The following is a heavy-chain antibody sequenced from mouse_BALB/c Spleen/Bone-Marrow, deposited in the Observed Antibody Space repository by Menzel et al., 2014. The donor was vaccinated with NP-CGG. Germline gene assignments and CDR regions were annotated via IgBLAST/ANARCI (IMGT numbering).Heavy chain of an antibody. J-gene: IGHJ4*01. CDR2: IDPANGNT. D-gene: IGHD2-1*01. Sequence: VQLQQSGAELVKPGASVKLSCTASGLNIKDTYMYWVKPRPEQGLEWIGRIDPANGNTKYDPKFQGRATITADTSSNTAYLQLSSLTSEDTAVYYCAREDYGNSYAMDYWGQGTSVTVSS. V-gene: IGHV14-3*02. CDR3: AREDYGNSYAMDY. CDR1: GLNIKDTY.